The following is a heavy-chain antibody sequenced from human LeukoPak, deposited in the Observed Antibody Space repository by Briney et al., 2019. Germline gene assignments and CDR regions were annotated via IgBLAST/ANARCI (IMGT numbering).Heavy chain of an antibody. CDR1: GFTFSNAW. D-gene: IGHD4-11*01. CDR3: TTVQFPRRTTDY. CDR2: IKSKTDGGTT. V-gene: IGHV3-15*01. J-gene: IGHJ4*02. Sequence: GGSLRLSCAASGFTFSNAWMSWVRQAPGKGLERVGRIKSKTDGGTTDYAAPVKGRFTISRDDSKNTLYLQMNSLKTEDTAVYYCTTVQFPRRTTDYWGQGTLVTVSS.